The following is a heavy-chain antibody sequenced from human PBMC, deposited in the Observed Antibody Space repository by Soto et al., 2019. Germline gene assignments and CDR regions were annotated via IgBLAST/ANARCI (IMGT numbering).Heavy chain of an antibody. J-gene: IGHJ6*02. V-gene: IGHV4-59*01. CDR2: VYHSGST. D-gene: IGHD2-2*01. CDR1: GGSISNYY. CDR3: ARVAHCISTSCYGRIYGMDV. Sequence: PSETLSLTCTVSGGSISNYYWSWVRQPPGKGLEWIGYVYHSGSTNYNPSLKSRVTISADTSKNQFSLKLSSVTATDTAVYYCARVAHCISTSCYGRIYGMDVWGQGTTVTVSS.